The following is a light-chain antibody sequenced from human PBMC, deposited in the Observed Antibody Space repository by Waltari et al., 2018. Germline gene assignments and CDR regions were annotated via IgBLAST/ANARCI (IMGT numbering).Light chain of an antibody. CDR1: SSDVGGYNY. CDR3: SSYTSSNSPVV. V-gene: IGLV2-14*03. CDR2: DVS. J-gene: IGLJ2*01. Sequence: QSALTQPASVSGSPGQSITISCTGTSSDVGGYNYVSWYQQHPGKAPKLMIYDVSNRPSGVSNRFSGSKSCNTASLTISGLQADDEADYYCSSYTSSNSPVVFGGGTKLTVL.